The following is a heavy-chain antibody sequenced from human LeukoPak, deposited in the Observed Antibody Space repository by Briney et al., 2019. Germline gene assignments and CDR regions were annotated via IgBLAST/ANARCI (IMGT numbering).Heavy chain of an antibody. D-gene: IGHD6-13*01. CDR2: IYASGNT. CDR3: ARGRGSSWYYFDS. V-gene: IGHV4-61*02. Sequence: SETLSLTCTVSGGSISSGSYYWSWIRQPAGKGLEWIGRIYASGNTNYNPSLKGRVTMTVDTSKNQFSLNLSSVTAADTAVYYCARGRGSSWYYFDSWGQGTLVTVSS. CDR1: GGSISSGSYY. J-gene: IGHJ4*02.